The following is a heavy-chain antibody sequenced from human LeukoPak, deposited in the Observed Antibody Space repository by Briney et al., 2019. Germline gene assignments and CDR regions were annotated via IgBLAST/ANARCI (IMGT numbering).Heavy chain of an antibody. J-gene: IGHJ4*02. CDR2: IYYSGST. Sequence: GSLRLSCAASGFTFSDYYMSWIRQPPGKGLEWIGYIYYSGSTNYNPSLKSRVTISVDTSKDQFSLKLSSVTAADTAVYYCARQGYYGSGSYPIDYWGQGTLVTVSS. V-gene: IGHV4-59*08. CDR3: ARQGYYGSGSYPIDY. D-gene: IGHD3-10*01. CDR1: GFTFSDYY.